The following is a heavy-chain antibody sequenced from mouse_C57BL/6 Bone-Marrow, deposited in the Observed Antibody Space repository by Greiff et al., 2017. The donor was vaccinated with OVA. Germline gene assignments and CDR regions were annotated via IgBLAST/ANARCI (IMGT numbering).Heavy chain of an antibody. D-gene: IGHD1-1*01. J-gene: IGHJ1*03. CDR1: GYTFTDYE. Sequence: VQLQQSGAELVRPGASVTLSCKASGYTFTDYEMHWVKQTPVHGLEWIGAIDPETGGTAYNQKFKGKAILTADKSSSTAYMELRSLTSEDSAVYYCTKFITTVGYFDVWGTGTTVTVSS. CDR3: TKFITTVGYFDV. V-gene: IGHV1-15*01. CDR2: IDPETGGT.